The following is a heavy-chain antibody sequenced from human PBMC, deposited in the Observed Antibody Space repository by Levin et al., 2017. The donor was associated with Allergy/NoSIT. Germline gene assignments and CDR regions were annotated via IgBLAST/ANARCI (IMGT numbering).Heavy chain of an antibody. D-gene: IGHD6-19*01. V-gene: IGHV1-18*01. CDR3: ARSYSSGWYYFDY. CDR2: ISAYNGNT. CDR1: GYTFTSYG. J-gene: IGHJ4*02. Sequence: GESLKISCKASGYTFTSYGISWVRQAPGQGLEWMGWISAYNGNTNYAQKLQGRVTMTTDTSTSTAYMELRSLRSDDTAVYYWARSYSSGWYYFDYWGQGTLVTVSS.